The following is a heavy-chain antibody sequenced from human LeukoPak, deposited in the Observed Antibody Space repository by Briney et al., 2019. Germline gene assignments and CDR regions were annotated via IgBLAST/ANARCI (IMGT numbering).Heavy chain of an antibody. J-gene: IGHJ4*02. Sequence: GGSLRLSCAASGFTFSLYWMNWVRRAPGKGLVWVSRINSDGSSTSYADSVKGRFIISRDNAKNTLSLQMNSLRAEDTAVFYCVRVACSSMTSCATVDYWGQGTLVTVSS. CDR2: INSDGSST. V-gene: IGHV3-74*01. CDR3: VRVACSSMTSCATVDY. CDR1: GFTFSLYW. D-gene: IGHD2-2*01.